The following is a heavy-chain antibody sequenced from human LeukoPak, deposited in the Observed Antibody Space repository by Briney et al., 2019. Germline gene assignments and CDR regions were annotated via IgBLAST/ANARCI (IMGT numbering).Heavy chain of an antibody. D-gene: IGHD3-22*01. J-gene: IGHJ4*02. V-gene: IGHV4-59*01. CDR1: GGSFSGYY. CDR3: ARENPSGYYNRPIDY. CDR2: IYYSGSI. Sequence: SETLSLTCAVYGGSFSGYYWSWIRQPPGKGLEWIGDIYYSGSIKYNPSLKSRVTMSVDTSKNQFSLKLSSVTAADTAIYYCARENPSGYYNRPIDYWGQGTLVTVSS.